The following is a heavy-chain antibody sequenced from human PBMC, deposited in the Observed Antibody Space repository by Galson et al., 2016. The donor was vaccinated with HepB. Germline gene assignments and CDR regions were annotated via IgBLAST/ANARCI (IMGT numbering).Heavy chain of an antibody. V-gene: IGHV3-53*01. Sequence: SLRLSCAASEFTVRNTYISWFRQDPGKGLEWVSLIYSGGSTYYADSVKGRFTMSRDNSKNTLYLQMNSLRAEDTAVYYCARGAGDSSGYGFVEWGQGTLVIVSS. CDR2: IYSGGST. CDR1: EFTVRNTY. D-gene: IGHD3-22*01. CDR3: ARGAGDSSGYGFVE. J-gene: IGHJ4*02.